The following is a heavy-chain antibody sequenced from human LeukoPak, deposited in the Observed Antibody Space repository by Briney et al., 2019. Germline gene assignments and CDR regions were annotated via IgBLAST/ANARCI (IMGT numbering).Heavy chain of an antibody. CDR1: GDSVSTNSAA. V-gene: IGHV6-1*01. J-gene: IGHJ4*02. CDR2: TYYRSKWYN. Sequence: QTLSLTCAISGDSVSTNSAAWSWIRQSPSRGLEWLGKTYYRSKWYNDYAVSVESRIIINPDTSKNQFSLQLNSVTPEDTAVYYCAREGLLTFDYWGQGTLVTVSS. CDR3: AREGLLTFDY.